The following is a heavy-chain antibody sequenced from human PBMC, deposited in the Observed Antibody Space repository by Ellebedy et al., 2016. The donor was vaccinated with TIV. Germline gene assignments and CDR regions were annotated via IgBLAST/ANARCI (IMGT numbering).Heavy chain of an antibody. J-gene: IGHJ4*02. Sequence: AASVKVSCKVSGYTLTELSMHWVRQAPGKGLEWMGNFDPEDGEPVYAQNFQGRVTMTEDTSTDTAYMEVRSLRSEDTAVYYCATSRSAYDLCYWGQGTLVTVSS. CDR2: FDPEDGEP. CDR1: GYTLTELS. V-gene: IGHV1-24*01. CDR3: ATSRSAYDLCY. D-gene: IGHD5-12*01.